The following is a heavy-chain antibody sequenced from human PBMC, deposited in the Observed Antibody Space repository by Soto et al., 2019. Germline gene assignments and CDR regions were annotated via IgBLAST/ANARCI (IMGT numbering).Heavy chain of an antibody. CDR3: ARESYGMDV. Sequence: GGSLRLSCAASGFTFSSYGLHWVRQAPGKGLEWVAVIWYDGSDKYYEDSAKGRFTISRDNSKNTLYLQINSLRAEDTAVYYCARESYGMDVWGQGTTVTVSS. CDR2: IWYDGSDK. V-gene: IGHV3-33*01. CDR1: GFTFSSYG. J-gene: IGHJ6*02.